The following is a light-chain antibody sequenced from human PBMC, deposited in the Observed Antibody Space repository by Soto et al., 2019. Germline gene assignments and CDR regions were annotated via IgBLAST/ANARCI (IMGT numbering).Light chain of an antibody. V-gene: IGKV3-20*01. Sequence: EIVLTQSPDTLSLSPGERATLSCRASQSVSSSYLAWYQQKPGQAPRLLIYDASSRATGIPARFSGSGSGTDFTLTVISLEPEDFAVYYCQHYGSSLSITFGQGTRLEIK. J-gene: IGKJ5*01. CDR1: QSVSSSY. CDR2: DAS. CDR3: QHYGSSLSIT.